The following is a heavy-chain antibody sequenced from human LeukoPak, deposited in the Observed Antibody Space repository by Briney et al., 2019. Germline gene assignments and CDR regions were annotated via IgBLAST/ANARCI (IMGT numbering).Heavy chain of an antibody. CDR2: IYYSGST. D-gene: IGHD3-10*01. V-gene: IGHV4-59*01. J-gene: IGHJ6*03. Sequence: SETLSLTCTVSGGSISSYYWSWIRQPPGKGLEWIGYIYYSGSTNYNPSLKSRVTISVDTSKNQFSLKLSSVTAADTAVYYCARMIARGSGSYYLHYYYYYMDVWGKGTTVTVSS. CDR3: ARMIARGSGSYYLHYYYYYMDV. CDR1: GGSISSYY.